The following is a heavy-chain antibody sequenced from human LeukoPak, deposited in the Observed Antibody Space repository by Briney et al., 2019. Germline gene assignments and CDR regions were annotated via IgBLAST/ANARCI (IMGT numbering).Heavy chain of an antibody. Sequence: GASVRVSCKASGYTFTNYGVSWVRQAPGQRLESMGWSNTYSGNSNYAQRIQGRVIMTADTSTSTAYMELRSLSSGDTAVYYCARGGPDTVARTYYFDYWGQGTLVTVSS. V-gene: IGHV1-18*01. D-gene: IGHD4-23*01. J-gene: IGHJ4*02. CDR3: ARGGPDTVARTYYFDY. CDR1: GYTFTNYG. CDR2: SNTYSGNS.